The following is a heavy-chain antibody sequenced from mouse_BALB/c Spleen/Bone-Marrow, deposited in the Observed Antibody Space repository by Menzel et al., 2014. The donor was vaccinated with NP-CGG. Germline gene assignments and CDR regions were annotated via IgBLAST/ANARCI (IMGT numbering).Heavy chain of an antibody. V-gene: IGHV1S22*01. Sequence: LQQSGSELVRPGASVKLSCKASGYTFTSYWMHWVKQRQGQGLEWIGNIYPGSGSTNYDEKFKSKDTLTVDTSSSTAYMHLSSLTSEDSAVYYCTSWDYWGQGTTLTVSS. J-gene: IGHJ2*01. CDR2: IYPGSGST. CDR1: GYTFTSYW. CDR3: TSWDY.